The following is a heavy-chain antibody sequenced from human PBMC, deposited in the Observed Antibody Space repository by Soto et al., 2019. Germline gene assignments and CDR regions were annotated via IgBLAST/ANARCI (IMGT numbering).Heavy chain of an antibody. CDR2: TRNKANSYTT. CDR3: ARGRSGSSSHDDAFDI. J-gene: IGHJ3*02. Sequence: GGSLRLSCAASGFTFSDHYMDWVRQAPGKGLEWVGRTRNKANSYTTEYAASVKGRFTISRDDSKNSLYLQMNSLKTEDTAVYYCARGRSGSSSHDDAFDIWGQGTMVTVSS. V-gene: IGHV3-72*01. CDR1: GFTFSDHY. D-gene: IGHD1-26*01.